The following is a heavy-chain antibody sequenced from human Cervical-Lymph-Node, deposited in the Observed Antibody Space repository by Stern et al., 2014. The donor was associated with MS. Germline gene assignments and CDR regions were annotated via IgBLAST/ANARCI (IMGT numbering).Heavy chain of an antibody. CDR3: ARSSTVTPNAFDI. V-gene: IGHV4-30-2*01. CDR2: IYHSGST. CDR1: GGSISSGGYS. D-gene: IGHD4-17*01. J-gene: IGHJ3*02. Sequence: QLQLQESGSGLVKPSQTLSLTCAVSGGSISSGGYSWSWIRQTPGKGLEWIGYIYHSGSTYYNPSLKSRVTISVDRSKNQFSLKLSSVTAADTAVYYCARSSTVTPNAFDIWGQGTMVTVSS.